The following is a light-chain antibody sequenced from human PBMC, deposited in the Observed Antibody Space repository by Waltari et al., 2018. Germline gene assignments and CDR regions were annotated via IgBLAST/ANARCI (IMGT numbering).Light chain of an antibody. CDR2: EVR. CDR1: STDLGTYNV. CDR3: CSFAGNSYV. J-gene: IGLJ1*01. Sequence: QSALTQPASMSGSPGQSITISCTGTSTDLGTYNVVSWYQHHPGEAPKLIIAEVRKRPSGISDRFSGSMSGSTASLTISRLQAEDEAEYYCCSFAGNSYVFGTGTKVTVL. V-gene: IGLV2-23*02.